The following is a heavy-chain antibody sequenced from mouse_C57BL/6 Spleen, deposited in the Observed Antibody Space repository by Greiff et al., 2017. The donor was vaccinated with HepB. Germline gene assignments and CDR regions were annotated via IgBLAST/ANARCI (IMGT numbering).Heavy chain of an antibody. CDR1: GYTFTSYW. J-gene: IGHJ4*01. Sequence: QVQLKQPGAELVRPGSSVKLSCKASGYTFTSYWMDWVKQRPGQGLEWIGNIYPSDSETHYNQKFKDKATLTVDKSSSTAYMQLSSLTSEDSAVYYCATYYSNYDYYAMDYWGQGTSVTVSS. CDR3: ATYYSNYDYYAMDY. D-gene: IGHD2-5*01. CDR2: IYPSDSET. V-gene: IGHV1-61*01.